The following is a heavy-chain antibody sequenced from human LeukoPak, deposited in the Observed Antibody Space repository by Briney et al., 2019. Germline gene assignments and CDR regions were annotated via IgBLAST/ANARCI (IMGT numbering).Heavy chain of an antibody. J-gene: IGHJ5*02. CDR1: GGSFSGYY. D-gene: IGHD3-9*01. CDR2: INHSGST. CDR3: ARHSRRGNFDWPKILPGPHNWFDP. Sequence: PSETLSLTCAVYGGSFSGYYWSWIRQPPGKGLEWIGEINHSGSTNYNPSLKSRVTISVDTSKNQFSLKLSSVTAADTAVYYCARHSRRGNFDWPKILPGPHNWFDPWGQGTLVTVSS. V-gene: IGHV4-34*01.